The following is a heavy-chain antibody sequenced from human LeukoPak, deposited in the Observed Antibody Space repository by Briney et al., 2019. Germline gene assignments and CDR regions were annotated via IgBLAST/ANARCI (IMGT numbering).Heavy chain of an antibody. CDR1: GYTFTGYY. V-gene: IGHV1-2*02. J-gene: IGHJ4*02. CDR3: ARVLQQQLFLFDY. CDR2: INPSSGGT. D-gene: IGHD6-13*01. Sequence: ASVKVSCKASGYTFTGYYMHWVRQAPGQGLEWMGWINPSSGGTNYAQKFQGRVTMTRDTSISTAYMELSRLRSDDTAVYYCARVLQQQLFLFDYWGQGTLVTVSS.